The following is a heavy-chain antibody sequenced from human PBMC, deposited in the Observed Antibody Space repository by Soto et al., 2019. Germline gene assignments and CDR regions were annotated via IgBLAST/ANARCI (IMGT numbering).Heavy chain of an antibody. CDR3: ARGTREGWYFDL. CDR2: IIHSGSA. Sequence: QVQLQQWGAGLLKPSETLSLTCAVYSGSFNGYYWSWIRQSPGKGLEWIGEIIHSGSANYNPSLKSRLTISVDTSKNQFSLKLSSVTVADTAVYYCARGTREGWYFDLWGRGTLVTVSS. CDR1: SGSFNGYY. V-gene: IGHV4-34*12. J-gene: IGHJ2*01.